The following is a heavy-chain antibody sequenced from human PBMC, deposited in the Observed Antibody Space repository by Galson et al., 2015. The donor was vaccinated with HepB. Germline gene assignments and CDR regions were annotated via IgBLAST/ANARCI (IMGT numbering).Heavy chain of an antibody. CDR2: TYYRSKWYN. V-gene: IGHV6-1*01. CDR1: GDSVSSNSVA. CDR3: ATRYYDS. Sequence: CAISGDSVSSNSVAWNWIRQSSSRGLEWLGRTYYRSKWYNEYAVSVKSRIDINPDTSKNQFSLRLDSVTPEDTAIYYCATRYYDSWGQGTLVTVSS. J-gene: IGHJ4*02.